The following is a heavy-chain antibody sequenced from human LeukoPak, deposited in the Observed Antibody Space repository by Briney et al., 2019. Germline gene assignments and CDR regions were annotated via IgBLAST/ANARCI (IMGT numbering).Heavy chain of an antibody. D-gene: IGHD5-12*01. CDR1: GYTFTSYG. Sequence: ASVKVSCKASGYTFTSYGISWVRQAPGQGLDWMGWISAYNGYTNYAQKLQGRVTMTTDTSTSTAYMELRSLRSDDTAVYYCARGGKARYSGYDQNYYYYGMDVWGKGTTVTVSS. V-gene: IGHV1-18*04. CDR3: ARGGKARYSGYDQNYYYYGMDV. CDR2: ISAYNGYT. J-gene: IGHJ6*04.